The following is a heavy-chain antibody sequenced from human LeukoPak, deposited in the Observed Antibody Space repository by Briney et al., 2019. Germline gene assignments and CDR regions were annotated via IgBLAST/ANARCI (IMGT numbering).Heavy chain of an antibody. Sequence: GGSLRLSCAASGFTFSSYRMHWVRQAPGKGLVWVSRINSDGSSTSYADSVKGRFTISRDNAKNTLYLQMNSLRAEDTAVYYCASRDRSYNWNHDYWGQGTLVTVSS. V-gene: IGHV3-74*01. J-gene: IGHJ4*02. CDR1: GFTFSSYR. CDR3: ASRDRSYNWNHDY. CDR2: INSDGSST. D-gene: IGHD1-1*01.